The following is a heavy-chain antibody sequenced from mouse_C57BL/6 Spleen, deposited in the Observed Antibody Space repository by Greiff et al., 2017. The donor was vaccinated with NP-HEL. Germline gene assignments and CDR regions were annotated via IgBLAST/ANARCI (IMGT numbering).Heavy chain of an antibody. J-gene: IGHJ2*01. V-gene: IGHV3-6*01. CDR1: GYSITSGYY. CDR3: EREGHYYGSSYH. Sequence: EVKLEESGPGLVKPSQSLSLTCSVTGYSITSGYYWNWIRQFPGNKLEWMGYISYDGSNNYNPSLKNRISITRDTSKNQFFLKLNSVTTEDTATYYCEREGHYYGSSYHWGQGTTLTVSS. D-gene: IGHD1-1*01. CDR2: ISYDGSN.